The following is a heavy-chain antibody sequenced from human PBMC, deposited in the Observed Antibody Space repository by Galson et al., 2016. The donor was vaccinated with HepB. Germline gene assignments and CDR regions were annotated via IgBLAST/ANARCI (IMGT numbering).Heavy chain of an antibody. Sequence: SVKVSCKASGGTFSSYAISWVRQAPGQGLEWMGGIIPIFGTENYAQKFQGRVTITADKSTSTAYMELSSLRSEDTAVYYCHLVVVAAFSFFYGMDVWGQGTTVTVSS. CDR2: IIPIFGTE. V-gene: IGHV1-69*06. CDR1: GGTFSSYA. D-gene: IGHD2-15*01. J-gene: IGHJ6*02. CDR3: HLVVVAAFSFFYGMDV.